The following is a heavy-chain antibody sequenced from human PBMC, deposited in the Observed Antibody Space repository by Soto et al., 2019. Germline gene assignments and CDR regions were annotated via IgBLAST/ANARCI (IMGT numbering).Heavy chain of an antibody. CDR2: INAGNGNT. CDR3: ARDQKLWGSSTSSFDY. J-gene: IGHJ4*02. D-gene: IGHD2-2*01. V-gene: IGHV1-3*01. Sequence: GASVKVSCKASGYAFTSYAMHWVRQAPGQRLEWMGWINAGNGNTKYSQKFQGRVTITRDTSASTAYMELSSLRSEDTAVYYCARDQKLWGSSTSSFDYWGQGTLVTVSS. CDR1: GYAFTSYA.